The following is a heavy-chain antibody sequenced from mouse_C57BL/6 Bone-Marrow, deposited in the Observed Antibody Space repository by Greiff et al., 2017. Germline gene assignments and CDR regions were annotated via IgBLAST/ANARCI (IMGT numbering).Heavy chain of an antibody. CDR1: GYTFTSYW. V-gene: IGHV1-52*01. D-gene: IGHD5-1*01. CDR2: IDPSDSET. J-gene: IGHJ2*01. CDR3: ARESNYFDY. Sequence: VQLHQPGAELVRPGSSVTLSCKASGYTFTSYWMHWVKQRPIQGLEWIGNIDPSDSETHYNQKFKDQATLTVDKSSRSAYLQLSSLTSEDAAVCYCARESNYFDYWGQGTTLTVSS.